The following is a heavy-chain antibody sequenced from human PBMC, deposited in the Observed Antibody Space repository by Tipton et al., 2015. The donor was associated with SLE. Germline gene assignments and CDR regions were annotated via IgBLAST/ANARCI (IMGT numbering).Heavy chain of an antibody. J-gene: IGHJ4*02. Sequence: QSGAEVKKPGASAKVSCKTSGYTFTSYGISWVRQAPGQGLEWMGWINAYNGNTKYAQKLQGRVTMTTDTSTTTAYMELRSLRSDDTAVYYCAFAQAPHCSSTSCYTDFDYWGQGTLVTVSS. D-gene: IGHD2-2*02. CDR1: GYTFTSYG. CDR3: AFAQAPHCSSTSCYTDFDY. V-gene: IGHV1-18*01. CDR2: INAYNGNT.